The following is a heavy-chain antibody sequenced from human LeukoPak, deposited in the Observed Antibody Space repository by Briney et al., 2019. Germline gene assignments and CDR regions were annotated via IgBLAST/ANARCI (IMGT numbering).Heavy chain of an antibody. V-gene: IGHV4-39*02. CDR3: ARLGVLWFGELFDY. D-gene: IGHD3-10*01. CDR2: IFYSGST. CDR1: GGSISSTTHY. J-gene: IGHJ4*02. Sequence: SETLSLTCTVSGGSISSTTHYWGWIRQPPGKGLEWIGSIFYSGSTYYNSSLNSRVTISVDTSKNHFYLSLSSVTAADTAVYYCARLGVLWFGELFDYLGQGTLVTVSS.